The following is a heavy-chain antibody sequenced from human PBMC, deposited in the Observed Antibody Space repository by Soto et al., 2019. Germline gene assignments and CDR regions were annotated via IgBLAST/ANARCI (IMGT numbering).Heavy chain of an antibody. CDR2: INHSGST. D-gene: IGHD5-18*01. J-gene: IGHJ4*02. Sequence: SETLSLTCAVYGGSFSGYYWSWIRQPPGKGLEWIGEINHSGSTNYNPSLKSRVTISVDTSKNQFSLKLSSVTAADTAVYYCASVGERIKLGLHVRYFDYLGQVNLVTVSS. V-gene: IGHV4-34*01. CDR1: GGSFSGYY. CDR3: ASVGERIKLGLHVRYFDY.